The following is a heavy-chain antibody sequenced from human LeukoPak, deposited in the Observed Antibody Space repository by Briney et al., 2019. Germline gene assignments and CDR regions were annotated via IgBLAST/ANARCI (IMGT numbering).Heavy chain of an antibody. CDR1: GFTFSSYA. CDR2: ISGSGGST. J-gene: IGHJ4*02. D-gene: IGHD4-11*01. V-gene: IGHV3-23*01. CDR3: ARDHYSKNDY. Sequence: GGSLRLSCAASGFTFSSYAMSWVRQAPGKGLEWVSAISGSGGSTYYADSVKGRFTISRDNAKNSLYLQMNSLRAEDTAVYYCARDHYSKNDYWGQGTLVTVSS.